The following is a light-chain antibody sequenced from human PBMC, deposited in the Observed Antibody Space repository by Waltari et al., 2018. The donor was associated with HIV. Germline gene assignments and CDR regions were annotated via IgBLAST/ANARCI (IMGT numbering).Light chain of an antibody. CDR1: SRDIGNYDL. CDR3: CSYVTTGTWV. CDR2: EVN. J-gene: IGLJ3*02. Sequence: QSALTQPASVSASPGQSITISCPGTSRDIGNYDLVSWYQQRPGKAPQLMIYEVNKWPSGVSNRFSGSKSGITASLTISGLQAEDEADYYCCSYVTTGTWVFGGGTKLTVL. V-gene: IGLV2-23*02.